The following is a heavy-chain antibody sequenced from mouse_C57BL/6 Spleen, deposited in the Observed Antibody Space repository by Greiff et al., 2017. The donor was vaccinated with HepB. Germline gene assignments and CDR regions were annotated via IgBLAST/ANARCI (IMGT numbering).Heavy chain of an antibody. CDR2: ISYDGSN. CDR1: GYSITSGYY. J-gene: IGHJ4*01. Sequence: EVQLQESGPGLVKPSQSLSLTCSVTGYSITSGYYWNWIRQFPGNKLEWMGYISYDGSNNYNPSLKNRISITRDTSKNQFFLKLNSVTTEDTATYYCAREGTGMDYYAMDYWGQGTSVTVSS. D-gene: IGHD4-1*01. V-gene: IGHV3-6*01. CDR3: AREGTGMDYYAMDY.